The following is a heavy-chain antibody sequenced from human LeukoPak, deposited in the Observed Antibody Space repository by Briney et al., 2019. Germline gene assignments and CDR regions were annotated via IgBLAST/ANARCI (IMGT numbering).Heavy chain of an antibody. J-gene: IGHJ4*02. Sequence: GSLRLSCAVSGFAFGSEAMSWVRQSPARGLEWIGEINHSGSTNYYPSLKSRVTISVDTSKNQFSLKLSSVTAADTAVYYCARGWRIQLWLNYWGQGTLVTVSS. CDR3: ARGWRIQLWLNY. D-gene: IGHD5-18*01. V-gene: IGHV4-34*01. CDR2: INHSGST. CDR1: GFAFGSEA.